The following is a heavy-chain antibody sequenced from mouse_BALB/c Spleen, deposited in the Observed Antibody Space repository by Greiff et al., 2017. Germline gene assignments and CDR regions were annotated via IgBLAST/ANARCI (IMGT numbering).Heavy chain of an antibody. CDR2: IWAGGST. CDR1: GFSLTSYG. V-gene: IGHV2-9*02. CDR3: AREEANWDDAMDY. J-gene: IGHJ4*01. D-gene: IGHD4-1*01. Sequence: VQRVESGPGLVAPSQSLSITCTVSGFSLTSYGVHWVRQPPGKGLEWLGVIWAGGSTNYNSALMSRLSISKDNSKSQVFLKMNSLQTDDTAMYYCAREEANWDDAMDYWGQGTSVTVSS.